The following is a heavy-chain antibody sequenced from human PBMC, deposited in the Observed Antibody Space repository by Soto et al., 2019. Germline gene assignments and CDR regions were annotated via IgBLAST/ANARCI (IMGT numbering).Heavy chain of an antibody. D-gene: IGHD2-2*01. CDR3: ARGFYCSSTSCYYYYGMDV. Sequence: SETLSLTCAVYGGSFSGYYWSWIRQPPGKGLEWIGEINHSGSTNYNPSLKSRVTISVDTSKNQFSLKLSSVTAADTAVYYCARGFYCSSTSCYYYYGMDVWGQGTTVTVSS. CDR1: GGSFSGYY. V-gene: IGHV4-34*01. J-gene: IGHJ6*02. CDR2: INHSGST.